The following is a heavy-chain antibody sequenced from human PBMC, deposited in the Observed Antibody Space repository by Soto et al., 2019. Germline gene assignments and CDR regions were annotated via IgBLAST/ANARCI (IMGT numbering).Heavy chain of an antibody. D-gene: IGHD3-3*01. CDR3: ARDRSTITIFGVVIIPGMDV. J-gene: IGHJ6*02. Sequence: SVKVSCKASGDVFRSYGINWVRQAPGQGLEWMGGIIPISGTTNYAQKFQGRVAITADESTDTVYMELSRLRSEDTAVYYCARDRSTITIFGVVIIPGMDVWGQGTTVTVSS. CDR1: GDVFRSYG. CDR2: IIPISGTT. V-gene: IGHV1-69*13.